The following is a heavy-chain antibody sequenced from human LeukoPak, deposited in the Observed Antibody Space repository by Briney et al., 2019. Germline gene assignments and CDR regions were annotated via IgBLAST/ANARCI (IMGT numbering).Heavy chain of an antibody. CDR2: IYSGGST. Sequence: GGSLRLSCAASGFTVSSNYMSWVRKAPGKGLEWVSVIYSGGSTYYADSVKGRFTISRDNSKNTLYLQMNSLRAEDTAVYYCARGFWSGYYMSLGGGYWYFDLWGRGTLVTVTS. V-gene: IGHV3-53*01. CDR1: GFTVSSNY. J-gene: IGHJ2*01. D-gene: IGHD3-3*01. CDR3: ARGFWSGYYMSLGGGYWYFDL.